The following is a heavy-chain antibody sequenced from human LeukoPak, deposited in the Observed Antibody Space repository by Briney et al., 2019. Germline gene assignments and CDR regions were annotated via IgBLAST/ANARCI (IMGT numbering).Heavy chain of an antibody. CDR1: GFSFSTQR. Sequence: PGGSLRLSCAASGFSFSTQRMHWVRQAPGKGLEWVSAISGSGGTTYYADSVKGRFTISRDNSKNTLYLQMNSLRAEDTAEYYCAKVAGYQPYYGMDVWGQETTVTVSS. J-gene: IGHJ6*02. D-gene: IGHD2-2*01. CDR3: AKVAGYQPYYGMDV. CDR2: ISGSGGTT. V-gene: IGHV3-23*01.